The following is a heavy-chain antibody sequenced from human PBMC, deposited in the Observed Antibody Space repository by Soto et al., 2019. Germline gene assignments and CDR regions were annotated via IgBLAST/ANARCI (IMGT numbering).Heavy chain of an antibody. CDR3: ATPGGYDYIWGSSRPFEY. D-gene: IGHD3-16*02. V-gene: IGHV3-23*01. CDR2: ISGSGGST. J-gene: IGHJ4*02. CDR1: GFTFSSYA. Sequence: SLRLSCAASGFTFSSYAMSWVRQAPGKGLEWVSAISGSGGSTYYADSVKGRFTISRDNSKNTLYLQMNSLRAEDTAVYYCATPGGYDYIWGSSRPFEYWGQGTRVTVSS.